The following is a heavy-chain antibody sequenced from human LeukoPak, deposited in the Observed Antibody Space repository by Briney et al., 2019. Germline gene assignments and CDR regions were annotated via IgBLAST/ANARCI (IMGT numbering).Heavy chain of an antibody. CDR3: ARDFYDTSGYYYDY. CDR2: ISGTGSYK. CDR1: GFTFSRYS. J-gene: IGHJ4*02. D-gene: IGHD3-22*01. V-gene: IGHV3-21*01. Sequence: GGSLRLSCAASGFTFSRYSMNWVRQAPGKGLEWVSSISGTGSYKYYADSVKGRFTISRDNAKNSLYLQMNSLRAEDTAVYYCARDFYDTSGYYYDYWGQGTLVTVSS.